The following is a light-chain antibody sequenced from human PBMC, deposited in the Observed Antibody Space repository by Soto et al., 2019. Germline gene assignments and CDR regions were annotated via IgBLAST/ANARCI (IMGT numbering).Light chain of an antibody. CDR3: RQYNSYAT. V-gene: IGKV1-5*01. J-gene: IGKJ1*01. CDR2: EAS. CDR1: QRFTTW. Sequence: DIQMTQSPSTLSASVGDRVTITCRVSQRFTTWMAWYQQKPGKAPKLLIFEASTLGRGVPAKFRGSGYRTQFTLTINSLQPEDFATYCWRQYNSYATFGQGTKVDIK.